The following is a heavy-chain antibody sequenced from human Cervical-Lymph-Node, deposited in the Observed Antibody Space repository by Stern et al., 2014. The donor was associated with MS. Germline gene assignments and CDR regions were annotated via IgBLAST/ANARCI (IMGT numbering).Heavy chain of an antibody. Sequence: QVQLVQSGAEVKNPGSSVKVSCKVSGGTFDNHAINWVRQAPGQGLEWMGATIPLLWTADYAPHFQGEVTIIADRTTSTVFMELDSLKSDDTAVYYCARGSRYHDFWPSYYGHFEDWGQGTLITVSS. CDR2: TIPLLWTA. J-gene: IGHJ4*02. CDR3: ARGSRYHDFWPSYYGHFED. CDR1: GGTFDNHA. V-gene: IGHV1-69*01. D-gene: IGHD3/OR15-3a*01.